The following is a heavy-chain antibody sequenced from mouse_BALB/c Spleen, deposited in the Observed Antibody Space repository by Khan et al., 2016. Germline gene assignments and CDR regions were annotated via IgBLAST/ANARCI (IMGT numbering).Heavy chain of an antibody. J-gene: IGHJ2*01. CDR1: GYTFTDYN. Sequence: VQLKQSGPELVKPGASVKISCKASGYTFTDYNMHWVKQSHGKSLEWIGYIYPYNGGTGYNQKFKSKATLSVDNFSSTAYMDLRSLTSEDSAVSYGAIEGNGAFDYWGQGTTLTVSS. CDR2: IYPYNGGT. CDR3: AIEGNGAFDY. V-gene: IGHV1S29*02.